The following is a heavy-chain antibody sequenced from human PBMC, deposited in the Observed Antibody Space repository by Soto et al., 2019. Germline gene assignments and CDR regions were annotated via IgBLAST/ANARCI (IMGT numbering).Heavy chain of an antibody. CDR2: IIPIFPTP. CDR1: GGTFGNSA. V-gene: IGHV1-69*12. Sequence: QVQLVQSGAEVKKPGSSVTVSCKASGGTFGNSAISWVRQAPGQGLEWMGGIIPIFPTPDYAQKFQGRVTVTADASTSTADMEVTSLRSEDPAVYYCAREKARLHFGGTYYYAADVWCQGTTVTVSS. J-gene: IGHJ6*02. CDR3: AREKARLHFGGTYYYAADV. D-gene: IGHD6-25*01.